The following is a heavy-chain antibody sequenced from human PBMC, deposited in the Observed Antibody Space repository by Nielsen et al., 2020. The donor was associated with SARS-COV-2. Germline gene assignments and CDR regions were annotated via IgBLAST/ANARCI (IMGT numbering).Heavy chain of an antibody. J-gene: IGHJ3*01. CDR3: ARSPSSPQFFFRERGEAFDV. V-gene: IGHV4-34*01. CDR2: INDRGNT. Sequence: SQTLSLTCDVYGGSFSGYYWNWIRQSPGKGLQWIGEINDRGNTDYSPSLKSRVTLSVDRSKNQFSLRLSSVTAADSAVYFCARSPSSPQFFFRERGEAFDVWGQGTTVIVSA. CDR1: GGSFSGYY. D-gene: IGHD3-3*01.